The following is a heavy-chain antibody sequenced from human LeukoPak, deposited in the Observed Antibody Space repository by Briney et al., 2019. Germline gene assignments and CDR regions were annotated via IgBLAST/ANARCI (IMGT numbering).Heavy chain of an antibody. V-gene: IGHV4-34*01. CDR1: GGSFSGYY. CDR3: ARVRPITTVRGVIDY. J-gene: IGHJ4*02. Sequence: SETLSLTCAVYGGSFSGYYGSWIRQPPGKGREWIGEINDSGSTNYNPSLKSRVTISVHTYKNQFSLKLSSVTAAHTAVYYCARVRPITTVRGVIDYWGQGTLVTVSS. CDR2: INDSGST. D-gene: IGHD3-10*01.